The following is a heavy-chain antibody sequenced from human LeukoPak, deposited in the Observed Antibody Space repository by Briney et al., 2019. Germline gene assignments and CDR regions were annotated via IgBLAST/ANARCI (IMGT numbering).Heavy chain of an antibody. CDR1: GYTFTTYG. CDR3: ARAELEYCSGATCYAAYSFDF. V-gene: IGHV1-18*01. J-gene: IGHJ4*02. CDR2: ISAYNGKT. D-gene: IGHD2-2*01. Sequence: ASVKVSCKASGYTFTTYGITWVRQAPGQGLEWMGYISAYNGKTNYAEKLQGRVTMTTDRSTSTASMELRSLRSDDTAVYYCARAELEYCSGATCYAAYSFDFWGQGTLVTVSS.